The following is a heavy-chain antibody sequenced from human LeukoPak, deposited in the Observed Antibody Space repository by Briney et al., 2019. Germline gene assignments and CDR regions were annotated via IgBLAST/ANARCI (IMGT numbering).Heavy chain of an antibody. V-gene: IGHV4-59*01. CDR2: IYYSGST. J-gene: IGHJ4*02. D-gene: IGHD3/OR15-3a*01. CDR1: GGSISSYY. CDR3: ARGPPPTRFWAGKSGPNYFDY. Sequence: PSETLSLTCTVSGGSISSYYWSWIRQPPGKGLEWIGYIYYSGSTNYNPSLKSRVTISVDTSKNQFSLKLSSVTAADTAVYYCARGPPPTRFWAGKSGPNYFDYWGQGTLVTVSS.